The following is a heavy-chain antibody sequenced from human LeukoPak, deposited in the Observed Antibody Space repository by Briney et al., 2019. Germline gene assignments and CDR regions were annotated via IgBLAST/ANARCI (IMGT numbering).Heavy chain of an antibody. J-gene: IGHJ3*02. V-gene: IGHV1-18*01. CDR2: ISAYNGNT. D-gene: IGHD2-15*01. CDR1: GYPFTTYA. CDR3: ARYYSYDAFDI. Sequence: GASVKVSCKASGYPFTTYAINWVRQAPGQGLEWMGWISAYNGNTNYAQKLQGRVTMTTDTSTSTAYMELRSLRSDDTAVYYCARYYSYDAFDIWGQGTMVTVSS.